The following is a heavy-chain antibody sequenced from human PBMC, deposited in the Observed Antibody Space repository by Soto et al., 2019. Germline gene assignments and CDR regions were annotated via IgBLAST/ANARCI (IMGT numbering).Heavy chain of an antibody. CDR1: GFSLSNTRMG. CDR2: IFSNDEK. V-gene: IGHV2-26*01. CDR3: ARILRNSYGESYFDY. Sequence: QVTLKESGPVLVKPTETLTLTCTVSGFSLSNTRMGVSWIRQPPGKALEWLAHIFSNDEKSYRTSLRSRLTISKDTSRGQVVLAMIDMDPMDTATYYCARILRNSYGESYFDYWGLGTLVTVSS. J-gene: IGHJ4*02. D-gene: IGHD5-18*01.